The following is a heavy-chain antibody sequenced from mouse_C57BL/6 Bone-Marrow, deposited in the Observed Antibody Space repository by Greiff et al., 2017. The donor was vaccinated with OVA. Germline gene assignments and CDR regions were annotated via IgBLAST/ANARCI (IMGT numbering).Heavy chain of an antibody. CDR1: GFTFSSYA. V-gene: IGHV5-4*03. CDR2: ISDGGSYT. J-gene: IGHJ4*01. D-gene: IGHD2-1*01. Sequence: EVNVVESGGGLVKPGGSLKLSCAASGFTFSSYAMSWVRQTPEKRLEWVATISDGGSYTYYPDNVKGRFTISRDNAKNNLYLQMSHLKSEDTAMYYCARSGNYLYYYAMDYWGQGTSVTVSS. CDR3: ARSGNYLYYYAMDY.